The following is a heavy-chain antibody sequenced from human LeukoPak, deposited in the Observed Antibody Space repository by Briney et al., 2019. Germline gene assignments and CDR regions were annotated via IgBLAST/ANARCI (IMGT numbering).Heavy chain of an antibody. J-gene: IGHJ4*02. CDR1: GFTFSSYA. Sequence: PGGSLRLSCAASGFTFSSYAMNWVRQAPGKGLEWVSAISGSGGSTYYADSVKGRFTISRDNSKNTLYLQMNSLRAEDTAVYYCAKEDPLTIFGAVMAGESFDYWGQGTLVTVSS. D-gene: IGHD3-3*01. V-gene: IGHV3-23*01. CDR3: AKEDPLTIFGAVMAGESFDY. CDR2: ISGSGGST.